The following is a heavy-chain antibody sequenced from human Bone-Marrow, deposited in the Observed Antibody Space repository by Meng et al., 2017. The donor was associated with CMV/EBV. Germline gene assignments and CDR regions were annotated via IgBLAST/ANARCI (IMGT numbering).Heavy chain of an antibody. CDR3: ARDQVTVTTSGLSWFDP. CDR1: GGSISSGDYY. Sequence: QVQLQESGPGLVKPSQTLSLTCTVSGGSISSGDYYWSWIRQPPGKGLEWIGYIYYSGSTYYNPSLKSRVTISVDTSKNQFSLKLSSVTAADTAVYYCARDQVTVTTSGLSWFDPWGQGTLVTVSS. J-gene: IGHJ5*02. D-gene: IGHD4-17*01. CDR2: IYYSGST. V-gene: IGHV4-30-4*01.